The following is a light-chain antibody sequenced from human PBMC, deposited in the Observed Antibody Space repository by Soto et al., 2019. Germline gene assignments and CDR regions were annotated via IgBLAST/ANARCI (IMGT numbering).Light chain of an antibody. CDR1: QSISSY. CDR3: QQSYSTPRT. V-gene: IGKV1-39*01. CDR2: GAS. Sequence: DIQMTQSPSSLPASVGDRVTITCRASQSISSYLNWYQQKPGKAPKLLIYGASNLESGVPSRFSGSGSGTDFTLTISSLQTEDFATYHCQQSYSTPRTFDQGTKVEIK. J-gene: IGKJ1*01.